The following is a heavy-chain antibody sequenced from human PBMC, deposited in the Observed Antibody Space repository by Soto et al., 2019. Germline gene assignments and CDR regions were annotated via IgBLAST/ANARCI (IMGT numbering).Heavy chain of an antibody. CDR3: ARAQQLSAVAPATFDH. V-gene: IGHV1-2*04. D-gene: IGHD5-12*01. J-gene: IGHJ4*02. CDR1: GYTFTGYY. CDR2: LNPDNGAT. Sequence: QVQLVQSGAEVKKPGASVKVSCKASGYTFTGYYLHWVRQAPGQGLEWMGWLNPDNGATNYARDFRDWVTMTRDSSISTAYMELSSLRFDDTAVYFCARAQQLSAVAPATFDHWGQGTLVTVST.